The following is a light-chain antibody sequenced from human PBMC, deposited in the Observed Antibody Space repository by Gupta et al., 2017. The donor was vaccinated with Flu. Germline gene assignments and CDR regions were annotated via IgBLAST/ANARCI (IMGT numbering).Light chain of an antibody. J-gene: IGLJ3*02. CDR1: STNVGNRG. CDR2: RNN. CDR3: TAGDSSLSSRV. Sequence: QAGQTQPPAVSKGSRQTATPTCTGNSTNVGNRGAVWLQHHQGHPPKLLYYRNNIRPSGISEGFSATRSGNTASLTITGLQPEVEADYYCTAGDSSLSSRVFGGGTELTVL. V-gene: IGLV10-54*04.